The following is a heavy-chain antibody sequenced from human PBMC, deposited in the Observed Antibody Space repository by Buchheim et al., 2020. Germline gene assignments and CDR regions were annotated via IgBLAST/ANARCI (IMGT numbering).Heavy chain of an antibody. J-gene: IGHJ6*02. CDR1: GFVFNSYE. CDR2: ISSSGSTI. CDR3: ARTSGGMGRDSFGVDV. D-gene: IGHD1-26*01. V-gene: IGHV3-48*03. Sequence: EVQLVESGGTLVQPGGSLRLSCAANGFVFNSYEMHWVRQAPGKGPEWLSYISSSGSTIYYADAVKGRFTISRDNAKKSLYLQMNSMRVEDTATYYCARTSGGMGRDSFGVDVWGRGPSVTVSS.